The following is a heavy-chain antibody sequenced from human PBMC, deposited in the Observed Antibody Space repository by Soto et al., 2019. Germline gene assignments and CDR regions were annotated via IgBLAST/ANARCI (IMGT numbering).Heavy chain of an antibody. CDR3: ARALGYCSSTSCRLVPSLVDY. CDR1: GFTFSSYA. D-gene: IGHD2-2*01. V-gene: IGHV3-30-3*01. Sequence: PGGSLRLSCAASGFTFSSYAMHWVRQAPGKGLEWVAVISYDGSNKYYADSVKGRFTISRDNSKNTLYLQMNSLRAEDTAVYYCARALGYCSSTSCRLVPSLVDYWGQGTLVTVSS. CDR2: ISYDGSNK. J-gene: IGHJ4*02.